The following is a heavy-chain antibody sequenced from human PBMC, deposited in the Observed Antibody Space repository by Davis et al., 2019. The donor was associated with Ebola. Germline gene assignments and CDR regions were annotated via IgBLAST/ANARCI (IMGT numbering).Heavy chain of an antibody. D-gene: IGHD1-1*01. V-gene: IGHV3-23*01. CDR2: INGAAWST. CDR1: GFTFSSYS. Sequence: PGGSLRLSCAASGFTFSSYSMSWVRQAPGRGPEWVANINGAAWSTSYADSVKGRFTISRDNSKNMLYLQMDSLRIEDTAQYFCAGDPNWESGSWGQGTPVSVSS. CDR3: AGDPNWESGS. J-gene: IGHJ5*02.